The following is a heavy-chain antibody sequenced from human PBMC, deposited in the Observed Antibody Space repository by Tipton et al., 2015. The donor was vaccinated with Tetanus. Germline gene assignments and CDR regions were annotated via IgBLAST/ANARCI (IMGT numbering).Heavy chain of an antibody. CDR2: IDYFGST. J-gene: IGHJ4*02. D-gene: IGHD6-13*01. Sequence: TLSLTCTVSGGSISTYHWNWIRQSPGKGLEWIEYIDYFGSTKYNPSLKSRVAMSVDTSKNQISLKLSSVTAADTAVYYCARGWGSSWYYFDNWGQGTLVTVSS. V-gene: IGHV4-59*01. CDR1: GGSISTYH. CDR3: ARGWGSSWYYFDN.